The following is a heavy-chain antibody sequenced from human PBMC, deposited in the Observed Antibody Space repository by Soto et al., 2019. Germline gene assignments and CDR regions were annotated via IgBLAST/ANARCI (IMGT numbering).Heavy chain of an antibody. V-gene: IGHV3-11*06. CDR1: GFTFSDYY. Sequence: GSLGLSCAASGFTFSDYYMSWIRQAPGKGLEWVSYISSSSSYTNYADSVKGRFTISRDNAKNSLYLQMNSLRAEDTAVYYCARDHTVVVVAATTPDYYYYGMDVWGQGTTVTVSS. D-gene: IGHD2-15*01. CDR3: ARDHTVVVVAATTPDYYYYGMDV. CDR2: ISSSSSYT. J-gene: IGHJ6*02.